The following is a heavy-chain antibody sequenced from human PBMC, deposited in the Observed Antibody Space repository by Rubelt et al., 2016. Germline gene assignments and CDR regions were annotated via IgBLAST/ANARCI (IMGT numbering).Heavy chain of an antibody. V-gene: IGHV4-4*07. J-gene: IGHJ3*02. D-gene: IGHD6-13*01. CDR3: ARSEDSSSWYWAFDI. CDR2: IYTSGNT. CDR1: GGSISSYY. Sequence: QVQLQESGPGLVKPSETLSLTCTVSGGSISSYYWSWIRQPAGKGLEWIGRIYTSGNTNYNPSLKSRVSIAVDTSKKQFCLKLSAGTAADTAVYCCARSEDSSSWYWAFDIWGQGTMVTVSS.